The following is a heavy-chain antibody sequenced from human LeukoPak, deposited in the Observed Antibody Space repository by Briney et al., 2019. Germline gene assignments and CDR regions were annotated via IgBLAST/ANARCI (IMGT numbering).Heavy chain of an antibody. Sequence: GGSLRLSCAASGFTFPSYAMSWVRQAPGKGLEWVSDVTSSGASTDYADSVKGRFTISRDNSRNTLYLQMDSLRADDTAVYYWAKKGAVVAAPFDSWGQGSLVTVSS. V-gene: IGHV3-23*01. CDR3: AKKGAVVAAPFDS. D-gene: IGHD2-15*01. J-gene: IGHJ4*02. CDR2: VTSSGAST. CDR1: GFTFPSYA.